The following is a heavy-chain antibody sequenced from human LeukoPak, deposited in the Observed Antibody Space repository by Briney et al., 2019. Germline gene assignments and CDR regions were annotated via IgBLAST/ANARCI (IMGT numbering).Heavy chain of an antibody. CDR1: GYALTELS. J-gene: IGHJ5*02. V-gene: IGHV1-24*01. CDR2: FDPEDGET. CDR3: ARWDSTMIVVAP. D-gene: IGHD3-22*01. Sequence: ASVKVSCKVSGYALTELSMHWVRQAPGKGLEWMGGFDPEDGETIYAQKFQGRVTMTEDTSTDTAYMELSSLRSEDTAVYYCARWDSTMIVVAPWGQGTLVTVSS.